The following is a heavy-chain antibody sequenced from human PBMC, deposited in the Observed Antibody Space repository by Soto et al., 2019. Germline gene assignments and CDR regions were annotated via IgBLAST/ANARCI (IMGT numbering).Heavy chain of an antibody. CDR1: GGTFSSYA. CDR3: ASSSYSSGLGWFDP. D-gene: IGHD6-19*01. J-gene: IGHJ5*02. V-gene: IGHV1-69*01. CDR2: IIPIFGTA. Sequence: QVPLVQSGAEVKKPGSSVKVSCKASGGTFSSYAISWVRQAPGQGLEWMGGIIPIFGTANYAQKFQGRVTITADESTSPAYMELSSLRSEDTAVYYCASSSYSSGLGWFDPWGQGTLVTVSS.